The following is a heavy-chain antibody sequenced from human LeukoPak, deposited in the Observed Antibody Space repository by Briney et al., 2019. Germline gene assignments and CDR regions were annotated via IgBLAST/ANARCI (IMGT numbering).Heavy chain of an antibody. CDR1: GGSILSSSYY. J-gene: IGHJ5*02. CDR3: ARGAYFYGSGINWFDP. D-gene: IGHD3-10*01. V-gene: IGHV4-39*02. Sequence: PSETLSLTCTVSGGSILSSSYYWGWIRQPPGKGLEWIGSIYYSGTTDYNPSLKSRVTISLDTSKNHFSLKLSSVTAADTAVYYCARGAYFYGSGINWFDPWGQGTLITVSS. CDR2: IYYSGTT.